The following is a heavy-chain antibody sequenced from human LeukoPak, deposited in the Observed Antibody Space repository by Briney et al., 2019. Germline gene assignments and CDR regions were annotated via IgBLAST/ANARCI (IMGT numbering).Heavy chain of an antibody. D-gene: IGHD2-2*01. V-gene: IGHV5-51*01. CDR2: IYAGDSDT. J-gene: IGHJ4*02. CDR3: ARLICTSCPFDY. CDR1: GYRFSSYW. Sequence: GESLKISCKGSGYRFSSYWIAWVRQMPGKGLEWMGIIYAGDSDTRYSPSFQGQVTISVDRSISTAYLQWRSLKASDTAIYYCARLICTSCPFDYWGQGTLVNVSS.